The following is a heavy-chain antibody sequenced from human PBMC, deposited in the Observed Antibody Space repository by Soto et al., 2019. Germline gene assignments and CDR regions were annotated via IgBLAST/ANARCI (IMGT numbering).Heavy chain of an antibody. V-gene: IGHV4-39*01. Sequence: QLQLQESGPGLVKPSETLSLTCTVSGGSISSSSYYWGWIRQPPGKGLEWIGSIYYSGSTYYNPSLKSRVTISVDTSKNQFSLKLSSVTAADTAVYYCANLIPGIAVAGTKFDYWGQGTLVTVSS. CDR2: IYYSGST. J-gene: IGHJ4*02. CDR1: GGSISSSSYY. D-gene: IGHD6-19*01. CDR3: ANLIPGIAVAGTKFDY.